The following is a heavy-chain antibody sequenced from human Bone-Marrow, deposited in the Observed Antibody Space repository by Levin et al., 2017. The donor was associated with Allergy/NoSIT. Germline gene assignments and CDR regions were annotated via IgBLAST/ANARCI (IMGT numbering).Heavy chain of an antibody. CDR2: MNPNSGNT. D-gene: IGHD3-3*01. CDR3: ARGSSVTIFGVERHNLYY. J-gene: IGHJ4*02. V-gene: IGHV1-8*01. CDR1: GYTFTSYD. Sequence: GESLKISCKASGYTFTSYDINWVRQATGQGLEWMGWMNPNSGNTGYAQKFQGRVTMTRNTSISTAYMELSSLRSEDTAVYYCARGSSVTIFGVERHNLYYWGQGTLVTVSS.